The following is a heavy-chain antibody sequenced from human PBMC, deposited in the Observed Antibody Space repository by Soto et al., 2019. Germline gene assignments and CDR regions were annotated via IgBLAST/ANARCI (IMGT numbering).Heavy chain of an antibody. V-gene: IGHV3-23*01. CDR2: ISGSGGST. CDR3: AKDLIAVVWYGLDY. CDR1: GFTFSSYA. J-gene: IGHJ4*02. Sequence: EVQLLESGGGLVQPGGSLRLSCAASGFTFSSYAMSWVRQAPGKGLEWVSAISGSGGSTYYADSVKGRFTISRDNSKNTVHLQMNSLRAEDTAVYYCAKDLIAVVWYGLDYWGQGTLVTVSS. D-gene: IGHD6-19*01.